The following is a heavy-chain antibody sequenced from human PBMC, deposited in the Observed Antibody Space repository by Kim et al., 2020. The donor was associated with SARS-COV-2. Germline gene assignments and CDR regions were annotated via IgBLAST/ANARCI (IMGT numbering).Heavy chain of an antibody. CDR3: ASPHSSGWLDACDI. J-gene: IGHJ3*02. V-gene: IGHV4-39*01. CDR1: GGSISSSSYY. Sequence: SETLSLTCTVSGGSISSSSYYWGWIRQPPGKGLEWIGSIYYSGSTYYNPSLKSRVTISVDTSKNQFSLKLSSVTAADTAVYYCASPHSSGWLDACDIWGQGTMVTVSS. CDR2: IYYSGST. D-gene: IGHD6-19*01.